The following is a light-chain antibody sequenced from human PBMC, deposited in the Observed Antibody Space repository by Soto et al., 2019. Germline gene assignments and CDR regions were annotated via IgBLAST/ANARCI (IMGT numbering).Light chain of an antibody. CDR1: QSVPKNY. Sequence: EIVLTQSPGTLSLSPGERATLSCRASQSVPKNYLAWYQQKPGQAPRLLIHDASSRATGIPDRFSGSGSGTDFTLTINPLEPEDFAVYYCQQCSTSPLTFGGGTKVEIK. V-gene: IGKV3-20*01. CDR3: QQCSTSPLT. CDR2: DAS. J-gene: IGKJ4*01.